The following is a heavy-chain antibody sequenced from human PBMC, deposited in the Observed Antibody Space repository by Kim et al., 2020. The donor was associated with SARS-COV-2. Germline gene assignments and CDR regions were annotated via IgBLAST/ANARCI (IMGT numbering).Heavy chain of an antibody. D-gene: IGHD3-22*01. Sequence: GGSLRLSCAASGFTFSSYAMSWVRQAPGKGLEWVSAISGSGGSTYYADSVKGRFTISRDNSKNTLYLQMNSLRAEDTAVYYCGVGYYYDSSGYFSAYYFDYWGQGTLVTVSS. CDR1: GFTFSSYA. CDR3: GVGYYYDSSGYFSAYYFDY. CDR2: ISGSGGST. V-gene: IGHV3-23*01. J-gene: IGHJ4*02.